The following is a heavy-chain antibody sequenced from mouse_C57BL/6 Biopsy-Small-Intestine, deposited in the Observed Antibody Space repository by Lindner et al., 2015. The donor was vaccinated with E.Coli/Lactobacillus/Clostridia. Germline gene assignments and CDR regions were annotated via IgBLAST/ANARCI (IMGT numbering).Heavy chain of an antibody. CDR2: IYPGDGDT. J-gene: IGHJ2*01. Sequence: VQLQESGAELVKPGASVKISCKASGYAFSSYWMNWVKQRPGKGLEWIGQIYPGDGDTNYNGKFKGKATLTADKSSSTAYMQLSSLTSEDSAVYFRARGYYDYDGYFDYWGQGTTLTVSS. CDR3: ARGYYDYDGYFDY. D-gene: IGHD2-4*01. CDR1: GYAFSSYW. V-gene: IGHV1-80*01.